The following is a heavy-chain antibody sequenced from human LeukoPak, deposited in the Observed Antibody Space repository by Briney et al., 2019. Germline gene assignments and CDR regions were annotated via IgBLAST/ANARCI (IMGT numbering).Heavy chain of an antibody. V-gene: IGHV3-11*01. CDR1: GFTFSEYY. CDR2: ISSSGRLM. J-gene: IGHJ6*02. CDR3: ARDTNNGLDV. D-gene: IGHD1-14*01. Sequence: GGSLRLSCAASGFTFSEYYVNWIRQAPGKGLEWVSHISSSGRLMQYADSVRGRFTITRDNAQNFMSLQMNNLKPEDTAVYYCARDTNNGLDVWGRGTTVTVS.